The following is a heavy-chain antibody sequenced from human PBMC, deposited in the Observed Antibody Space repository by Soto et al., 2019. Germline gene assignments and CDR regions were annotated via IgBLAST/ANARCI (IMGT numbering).Heavy chain of an antibody. Sequence: ASETLSLTCAVYGGSFSGYYWSWIRQPPGKGLEWIEEINHSGSTNYNPSLKSRVTISVDTSKNQFSLKLSSVTAADTAVYYCARGRIVVVPAATAHPNWFDPWGQGTLVTVSS. V-gene: IGHV4-34*01. CDR3: ARGRIVVVPAATAHPNWFDP. D-gene: IGHD2-2*01. CDR1: GGSFSGYY. CDR2: INHSGST. J-gene: IGHJ5*02.